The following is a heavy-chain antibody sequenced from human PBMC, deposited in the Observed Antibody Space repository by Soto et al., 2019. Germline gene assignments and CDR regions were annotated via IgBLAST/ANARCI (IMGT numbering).Heavy chain of an antibody. CDR1: GGSFSGYY. CDR3: ASVFAIITAAGWFDP. CDR2: INHSGST. V-gene: IGHV4-34*01. D-gene: IGHD6-13*01. J-gene: IGHJ5*02. Sequence: QVQLQQWGAGLLKPSETLSLTCAVYGGSFSGYYWSWIRQPPGKGLEWIGEINHSGSTNYNPSLKSRVTISVDTSKNRFSLKLSSVTAADTAVYYCASVFAIITAAGWFDPWGQGTLVTVSS.